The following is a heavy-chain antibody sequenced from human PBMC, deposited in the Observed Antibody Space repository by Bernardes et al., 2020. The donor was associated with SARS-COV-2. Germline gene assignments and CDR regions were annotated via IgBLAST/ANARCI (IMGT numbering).Heavy chain of an antibody. Sequence: GGSLRLSCAASGFTFSSYSMNWVRQAPGKGLEWVSYISTSGTTIYYADSVKGRFTISRDSAKNSLYLQMNSLRAEDTAVYYCAREHYHYVWIMDVWGQGTTVTVSS. CDR3: AREHYHYVWIMDV. J-gene: IGHJ6*02. CDR2: ISTSGTTI. CDR1: GFTFSSYS. D-gene: IGHD3-16*01. V-gene: IGHV3-48*01.